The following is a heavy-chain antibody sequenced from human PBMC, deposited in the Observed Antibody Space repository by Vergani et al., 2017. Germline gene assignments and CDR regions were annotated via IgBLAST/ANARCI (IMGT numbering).Heavy chain of an antibody. J-gene: IGHJ4*02. CDR2: IYTSGST. D-gene: IGHD3-10*01. Sequence: QVQLQRWGAGLLKPSETLSLTCAVYGGSFSGYYWSWIRQPAGKGLEWIGRIYTSGSTNYNPSLKSRVTMSVDTSKNQFSLKLSSVTAADTAVYYCAALDRVDYWGQGTLVTVSS. V-gene: IGHV4-59*10. CDR1: GGSFSGYY. CDR3: AALDRVDY.